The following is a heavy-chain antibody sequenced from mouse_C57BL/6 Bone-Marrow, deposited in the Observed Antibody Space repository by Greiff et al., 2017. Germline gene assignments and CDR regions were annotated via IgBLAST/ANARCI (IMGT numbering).Heavy chain of an antibody. CDR2: IYPRDGST. V-gene: IGHV1-85*01. D-gene: IGHD1-1*01. Sequence: VQLQQSGPELVKPGASVKLSCKASGYTFTSYDINWVKQRPGQGLEWIGWIYPRDGSTKYNEKFKGKATLTVDTSSSTAYMELDSLTSEDSAVDFCARLEFDGSSGDWYFDVWGTGTTVTVSS. CDR3: ARLEFDGSSGDWYFDV. CDR1: GYTFTSYD. J-gene: IGHJ1*03.